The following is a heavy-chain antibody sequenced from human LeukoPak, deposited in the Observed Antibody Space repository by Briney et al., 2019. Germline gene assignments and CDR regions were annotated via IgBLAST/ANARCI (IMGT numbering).Heavy chain of an antibody. Sequence: PGGSLRLSCAASGFIFSDYAMSWISQAPGKGLEWVSYISTHSTYTHYADSVRGRFTNSRDNAKNSLYLQMNSLRAEDTAVYYCATYYYASGSSNWGQGTLVTVSS. CDR3: ATYYYASGSSN. V-gene: IGHV3-11*03. D-gene: IGHD3-10*01. J-gene: IGHJ4*03. CDR2: ISTHSTYT. CDR1: GFIFSDYA.